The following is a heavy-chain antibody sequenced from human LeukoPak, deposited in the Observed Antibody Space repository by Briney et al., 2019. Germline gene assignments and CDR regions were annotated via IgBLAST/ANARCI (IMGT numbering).Heavy chain of an antibody. J-gene: IGHJ4*02. V-gene: IGHV3-23*01. CDR3: ARRSGSSWSSFDY. Sequence: WVRQAPGKGLEWVSGISGFGGSTYYAPSVKGRLTISRDNFGNMLYLHLDSLRVEDTAIYYCARRSGSSWSSFDYWGQGTLVTVSS. CDR2: ISGFGGST. D-gene: IGHD6-13*01.